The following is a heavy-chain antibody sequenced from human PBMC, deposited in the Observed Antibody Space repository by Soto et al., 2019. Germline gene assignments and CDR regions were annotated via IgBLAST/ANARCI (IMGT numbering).Heavy chain of an antibody. CDR3: ANLPRASPLRTSFDF. CDR1: GFTFDNYG. D-gene: IGHD4-17*01. V-gene: IGHV3-23*01. J-gene: IGHJ4*02. Sequence: GGSLRLSCTVSGFTFDNYGMSWVRQAPGKGLEWVSSLSGSGATTYYADSVKGRFTISRDNSRNTLYLQMNSLRVEDTAVYYCANLPRASPLRTSFDFWGQGTLVTVSS. CDR2: LSGSGATT.